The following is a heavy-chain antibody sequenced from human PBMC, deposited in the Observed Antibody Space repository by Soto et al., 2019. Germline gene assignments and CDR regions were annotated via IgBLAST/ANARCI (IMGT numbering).Heavy chain of an antibody. D-gene: IGHD2-15*01. CDR1: GGSFSNYA. J-gene: IGHJ2*01. CDR2: IIPIFGTT. CDR3: ARVVTVVKSFHYWYFDL. Sequence: QVQLVQSGAEVKKPGSSVKVSCKASGGSFSNYAISWVRQAPGQGLEWMGGIIPIFGTTNYAQKFQGRVTITADESTSTAYMELSSLRSEDTAMYYCARVVTVVKSFHYWYFDLWGRGTLVTVSS. V-gene: IGHV1-69*12.